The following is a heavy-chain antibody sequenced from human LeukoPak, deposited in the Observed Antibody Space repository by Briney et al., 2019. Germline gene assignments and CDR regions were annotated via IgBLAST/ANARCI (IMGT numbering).Heavy chain of an antibody. J-gene: IGHJ4*02. Sequence: QPGGSLRLSCAASGFTFSSYGMHWVRQAPGKGLEWVAVISYDGSNKYYADSVKGRFTISRDNSKNTLYLQMNSLRAEDTAVYYCAKGTYYDSSGYFDYWGQGTLVTVSS. V-gene: IGHV3-30*18. CDR1: GFTFSSYG. CDR2: ISYDGSNK. CDR3: AKGTYYDSSGYFDY. D-gene: IGHD3-22*01.